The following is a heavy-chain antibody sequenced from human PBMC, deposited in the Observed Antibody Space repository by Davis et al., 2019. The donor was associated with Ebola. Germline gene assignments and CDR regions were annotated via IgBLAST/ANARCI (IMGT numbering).Heavy chain of an antibody. V-gene: IGHV1-2*04. CDR3: ARDKQLADYYYYGMDV. D-gene: IGHD6-6*01. Sequence: ASVKVSCKASGYTFTGYYMHCVRHAPGQGLQWMGWINPNSGGTTYAQKFQGWVTMTRDTSISTAYMQLSRLRSYDTAVYYCARDKQLADYYYYGMDVWGQGTTVTVSS. CDR2: INPNSGGT. CDR1: GYTFTGYY. J-gene: IGHJ6*02.